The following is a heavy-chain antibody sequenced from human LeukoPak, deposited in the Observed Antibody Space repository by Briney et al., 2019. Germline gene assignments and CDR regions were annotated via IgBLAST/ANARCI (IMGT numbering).Heavy chain of an antibody. CDR2: IYPGDSDT. V-gene: IGHV5-51*01. J-gene: IGHJ6*03. Sequence: GESLKISCKGSGYNFTSYWIGWVRQMPGKGLEWMGIIYPGDSDTRYSPSFQGQVTISADKSISTAYLQWSSLKASDTAMYYCARLYGIAAAGTSYYYMDVWGKGTTVTVSS. D-gene: IGHD6-13*01. CDR3: ARLYGIAAAGTSYYYMDV. CDR1: GYNFTSYW.